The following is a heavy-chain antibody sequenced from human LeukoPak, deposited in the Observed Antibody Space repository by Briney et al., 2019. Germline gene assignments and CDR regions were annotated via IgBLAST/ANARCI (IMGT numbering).Heavy chain of an antibody. CDR2: INHSGST. CDR1: GGSFSGYY. V-gene: IGHV4-34*01. Sequence: SETLSLTCAVYGGSFSGYYWSWIRQPPGKGLEWIGEINHSGSTNYNPSLKSRVTISVDTSKNQFSLKLSSVTAADTAVYYCARKDCSSTSCYSPFDIWSQGTMVTVSS. J-gene: IGHJ3*02. CDR3: ARKDCSSTSCYSPFDI. D-gene: IGHD2-2*01.